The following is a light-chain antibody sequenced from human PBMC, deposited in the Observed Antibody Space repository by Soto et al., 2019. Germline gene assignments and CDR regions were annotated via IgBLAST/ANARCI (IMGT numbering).Light chain of an antibody. Sequence: DLQMTQSPSSLSASVGDRVTITCRASQSISSYLTWYRQKPGKAPKLLIYAASSLQSGVPSRFSGSGSGTDFTLTISSLQPEDFATYYCQQSYSTPVAFGQGTKVESK. J-gene: IGKJ1*01. CDR1: QSISSY. CDR3: QQSYSTPVA. V-gene: IGKV1-39*01. CDR2: AAS.